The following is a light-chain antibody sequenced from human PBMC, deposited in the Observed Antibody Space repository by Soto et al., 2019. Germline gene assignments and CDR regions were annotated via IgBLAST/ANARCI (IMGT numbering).Light chain of an antibody. V-gene: IGKV3-20*01. J-gene: IGKJ1*01. CDR2: GAS. CDR3: QESPRT. CDR1: QSVKTN. Sequence: EIALTQSQDTLSASPGARATLSCRASQSVKTNLAWYQQKRGQAPRLLIYGASSRATGIPDRFSGSGSGTDFTLTISRLEPGDFAVYYCQESPRTFGQGTKVDI.